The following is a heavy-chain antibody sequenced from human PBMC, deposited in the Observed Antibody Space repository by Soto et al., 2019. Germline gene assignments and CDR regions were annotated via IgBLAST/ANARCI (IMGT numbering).Heavy chain of an antibody. CDR2: VNPIVSMS. Sequence: QVQLVQSGAEVKRPGSSVKVSCKASGDTFNFYSINWVRQAPGLGLEWMGRVNPIVSMSNYAQKFQGRVTITADKSTSTAYMERSSLRSADTPIYYCASSYGSGYRAFDYWGQGALVTVSS. V-gene: IGHV1-69*02. D-gene: IGHD3-10*01. CDR1: GDTFNFYS. CDR3: ASSYGSGYRAFDY. J-gene: IGHJ4*02.